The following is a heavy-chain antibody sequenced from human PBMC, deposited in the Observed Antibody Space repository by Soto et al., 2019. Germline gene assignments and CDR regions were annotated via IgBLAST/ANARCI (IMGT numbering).Heavy chain of an antibody. J-gene: IGHJ4*02. Sequence: SETLSLTCTVSGGSISSSSYYWGWIRQPPGKGLEWIGSIYYTGSTYYNPSLKSRVTISVDTSKNQFSLKLSSVTAADTAVYYCARQRRYYYDSSGYPDYWGQGTLVTVSS. CDR3: ARQRRYYYDSSGYPDY. V-gene: IGHV4-39*01. CDR1: GGSISSSSYY. CDR2: IYYTGST. D-gene: IGHD3-22*01.